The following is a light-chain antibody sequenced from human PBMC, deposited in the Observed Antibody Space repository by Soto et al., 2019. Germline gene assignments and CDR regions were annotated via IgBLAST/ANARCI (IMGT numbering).Light chain of an antibody. CDR3: SSSTSSSTL. J-gene: IGLJ2*01. V-gene: IGLV2-14*01. CDR2: EVS. Sequence: QSALTQPASVSGSPGQSITISCTGTSSDVGGYNYVSWYQQHPGKAPKLMIYEVSNRPSGVSNRFSGSKSGNTASLTISGHHADEEDDYYCSSSTSSSTLFGGGTKLTVL. CDR1: SSDVGGYNY.